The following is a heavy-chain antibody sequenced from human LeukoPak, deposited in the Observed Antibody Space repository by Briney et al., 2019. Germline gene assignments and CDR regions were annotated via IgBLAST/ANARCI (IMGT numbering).Heavy chain of an antibody. CDR3: AREGYSYGYDH. J-gene: IGHJ5*02. Sequence: GGSLRLSCAASGFTFSNYQMNWARQAPGKGLEWVSCISSSSSYIYYADSVKGRFTISRDNAKNSLFLQMNSLRAEDTAVYYCAREGYSYGYDHWGQGTLVTVSS. CDR2: ISSSSSYI. D-gene: IGHD5-18*01. CDR1: GFTFSNYQ. V-gene: IGHV3-21*01.